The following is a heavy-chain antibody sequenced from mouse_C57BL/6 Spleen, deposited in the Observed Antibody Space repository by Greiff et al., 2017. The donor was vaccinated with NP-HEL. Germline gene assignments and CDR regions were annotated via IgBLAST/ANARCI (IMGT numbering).Heavy chain of an antibody. J-gene: IGHJ1*03. D-gene: IGHD4-1*02. CDR1: GYSFTGYY. V-gene: IGHV1-42*01. CDR3: ARLQLGLRYFDV. CDR2: INPSTGGT. Sequence: VHVKQSGPELVKPGASVKISCKASGYSFTGYYMNWVKQSPEKSLEWIGEINPSTGGTTYNQKFKAKATLTVDKSSSTAYMQLKSLTSEDSAVYYCARLQLGLRYFDVWGTGTTVTVSS.